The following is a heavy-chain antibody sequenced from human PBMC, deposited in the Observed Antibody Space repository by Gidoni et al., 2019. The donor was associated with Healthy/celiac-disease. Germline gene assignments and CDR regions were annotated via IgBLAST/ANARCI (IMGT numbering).Heavy chain of an antibody. CDR2: ISGSGGST. J-gene: IGHJ5*02. CDR3: ARWGGSGSYYPIGWFDP. CDR1: GFTFSSYA. D-gene: IGHD3-10*01. Sequence: EVQLLESGGGLVQPGGSLRLSCAASGFTFSSYAMSWVRQAPGKGLEWVSAISGSGGSTYYADSVKGRFTISRDNSKNTLYLQMNSLRAEDTAVYYCARWGGSGSYYPIGWFDPWGQGTLVTVSS. V-gene: IGHV3-23*01.